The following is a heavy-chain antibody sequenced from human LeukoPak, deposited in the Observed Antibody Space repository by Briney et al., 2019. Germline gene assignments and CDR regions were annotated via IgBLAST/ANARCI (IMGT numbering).Heavy chain of an antibody. Sequence: SVKVSCKASGGTFSSYAISWVRQAPGQGLEWMGRIIPILGIANYAQKFQGRVTITADKSTSTAYMELSSLRSEDTAVYYCARDTASGYYVSDYWGQGTLATVSS. D-gene: IGHD3-22*01. J-gene: IGHJ4*02. V-gene: IGHV1-69*04. CDR2: IIPILGIA. CDR1: GGTFSSYA. CDR3: ARDTASGYYVSDY.